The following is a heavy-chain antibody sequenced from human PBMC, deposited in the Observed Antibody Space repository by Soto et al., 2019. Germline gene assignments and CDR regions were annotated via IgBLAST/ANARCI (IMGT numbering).Heavy chain of an antibody. V-gene: IGHV4-59*01. J-gene: IGHJ6*02. CDR2: IYYSGST. Sequence: SETLSLTCTLSGGSISSYYWSWIRQPPGKGLEWIGYIYYSGSTNYNPSLKRRVTISVDTSKNQFSLKLSSVTAADTAMYYCERDQRIQLIWYGMDVWVQGTTVTVS. CDR1: GGSISSYY. D-gene: IGHD5-18*01. CDR3: ERDQRIQLIWYGMDV.